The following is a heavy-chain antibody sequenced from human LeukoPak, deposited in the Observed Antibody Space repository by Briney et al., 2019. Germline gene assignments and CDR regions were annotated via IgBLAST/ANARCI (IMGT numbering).Heavy chain of an antibody. CDR3: ARGPNYGGNSEDFDY. Sequence: SETLSLTCTVSGDSISSYYWSWIRQPPGKGLEWIGYIYNSETTNYNPSLESRVTISEDTSKNQFSLMLTSVTAADTAVYYCARGPNYGGNSEDFDYWGQGTLVTVSS. J-gene: IGHJ4*02. CDR1: GDSISSYY. CDR2: IYNSETT. D-gene: IGHD4-23*01. V-gene: IGHV4-59*01.